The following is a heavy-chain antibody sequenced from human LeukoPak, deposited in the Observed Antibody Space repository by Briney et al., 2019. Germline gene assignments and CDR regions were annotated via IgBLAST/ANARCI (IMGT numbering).Heavy chain of an antibody. CDR3: ARYANSPYYYYAMDV. J-gene: IGHJ6*02. CDR2: IYYSGST. CDR1: GGSIIGYY. D-gene: IGHD4/OR15-4a*01. Sequence: SETLSLTCTVSGGSIIGYYLSWIRQPPGKGLEWIGSIYYSGSTNYNPSLKSRVAISVETSKNQFSLKLSSVTAADTAVYYCARYANSPYYYYAMDVWGQGTTVTVSS. V-gene: IGHV4-59*12.